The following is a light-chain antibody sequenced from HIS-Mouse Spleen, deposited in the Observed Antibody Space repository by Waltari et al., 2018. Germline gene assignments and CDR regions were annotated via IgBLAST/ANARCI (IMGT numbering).Light chain of an antibody. CDR2: DVS. J-gene: IGLJ2*01. V-gene: IGLV2-14*03. Sequence: QSALTQPASVSGSPGQSITISCTGTSSDVGGYNYVSWYQQQPGKAPKLMSYDVSNLPSGVSNRFSGSKSGNTASLTISGLQAEDEADYYCSSYTSSSTLEVVFGGGTKLTVL. CDR3: SSYTSSSTLEVV. CDR1: SSDVGGYNY.